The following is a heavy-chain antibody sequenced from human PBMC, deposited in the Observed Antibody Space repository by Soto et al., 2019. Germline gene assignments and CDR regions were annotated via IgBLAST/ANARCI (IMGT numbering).Heavy chain of an antibody. CDR1: GGTFSSYA. J-gene: IGHJ4*02. D-gene: IGHD6-6*01. V-gene: IGHV1-69*13. CDR2: IIPIFGTA. Sequence: ASVKVSCKASGGTFSSYAISWVRQAPGQGLEWMGGIIPIFGTANYAQKFQGRVTITADESTSTAYMELSSLRSEDTAVYYCARDQLPLARRYPHPYYFDYWGQGTLVTVSS. CDR3: ARDQLPLARRYPHPYYFDY.